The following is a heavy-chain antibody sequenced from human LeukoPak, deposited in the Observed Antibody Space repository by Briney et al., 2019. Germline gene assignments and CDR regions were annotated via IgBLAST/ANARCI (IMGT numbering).Heavy chain of an antibody. J-gene: IGHJ5*02. Sequence: GESLKISCKGSGYSFTSYWIGWVRQMPGKGLEWMGIIYPGDSDTRYSPSFQGQVTISAHKSISTAYLQWSSLKASDTAMYYCARHYSSSWYGSWFDPWGQGTLVTVSS. CDR2: IYPGDSDT. D-gene: IGHD6-13*01. V-gene: IGHV5-51*01. CDR3: ARHYSSSWYGSWFDP. CDR1: GYSFTSYW.